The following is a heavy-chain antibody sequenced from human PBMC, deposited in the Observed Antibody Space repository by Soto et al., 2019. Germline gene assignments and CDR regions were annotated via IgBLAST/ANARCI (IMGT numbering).Heavy chain of an antibody. CDR2: ISGYNGNT. CDR1: GYTFSGYS. CDR3: ARDVLCGGAPACPDMDV. D-gene: IGHD2-21*01. V-gene: IGHV1-18*04. J-gene: IGHJ6*02. Sequence: ASVKVSCKASGYTFSGYSITWVRQAPGQGLEWMGRISGYNGNTNYARTLRDRLTLTTDTSTSTAYMELRSLTSDDTAVYYCARDVLCGGAPACPDMDVWGQGTTVTVSS.